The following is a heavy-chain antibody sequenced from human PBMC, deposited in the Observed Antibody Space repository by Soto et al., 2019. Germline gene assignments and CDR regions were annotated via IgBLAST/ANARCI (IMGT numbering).Heavy chain of an antibody. Sequence: QVQLVQSGAEVKKPGSSVKVSCKASGGTFSSYAISWVRQAPGQGLEWMGGIIPIFGTANYAQKFQGRVTIXXDXSXXTAYMELSSLRSEDTAVYYCSRATHYCSGGSCHGGWGQGTLVTVSS. J-gene: IGHJ4*02. CDR3: SRATHYCSGGSCHGG. CDR2: IIPIFGTA. V-gene: IGHV1-69*12. CDR1: GGTFSSYA. D-gene: IGHD2-15*01.